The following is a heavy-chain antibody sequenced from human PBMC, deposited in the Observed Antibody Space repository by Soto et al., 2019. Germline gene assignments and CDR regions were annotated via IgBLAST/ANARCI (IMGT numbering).Heavy chain of an antibody. V-gene: IGHV4-4*02. D-gene: IGHD2-2*01. J-gene: IGHJ4*02. Sequence: PWGTLTLTCGASGVSISSSNLRRGVRQPPGKGLEWFGKIAPGGSTNYNPSLSSRVSISVDKSKSQFSLKLSSVTTADTAVFYCARGGGSSYHDHEFDYWGKGILVTVSS. CDR2: IAPGGST. CDR3: ARGGGSSYHDHEFDY. CDR1: GVSISSSNL.